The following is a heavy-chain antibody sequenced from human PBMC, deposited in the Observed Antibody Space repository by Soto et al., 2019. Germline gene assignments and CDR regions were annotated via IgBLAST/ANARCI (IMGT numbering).Heavy chain of an antibody. J-gene: IGHJ2*01. Sequence: SETLSLTCSVYGGSSRAYHWSWIRQPPGEGLEWIGEFSYSGSLNYNPSLKRRVAVSLDTSTDHFSLTMTSVTAADTGVYFCAGGPRYWSFALWGRGTLVTVSS. D-gene: IGHD1-20*01. CDR3: AGGPRYWSFAL. CDR1: GGSSRAYH. V-gene: IGHV4-34*01. CDR2: FSYSGSL.